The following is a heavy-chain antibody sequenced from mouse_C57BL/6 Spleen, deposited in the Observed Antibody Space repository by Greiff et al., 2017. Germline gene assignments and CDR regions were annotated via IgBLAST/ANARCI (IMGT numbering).Heavy chain of an antibody. D-gene: IGHD2-4*01. J-gene: IGHJ4*01. Sequence: VQLQQSGAELVRPGASVKLSCKASGYTFTDYYINWVKQRPGQGLEWIARIYPGSGNTYYNEKFKGKATLTAEKSSSTAYMQLSSLTSEDSAVYVCARRGDYGYYAMDYWGQGTSVTVSS. V-gene: IGHV1-76*01. CDR1: GYTFTDYY. CDR3: ARRGDYGYYAMDY. CDR2: IYPGSGNT.